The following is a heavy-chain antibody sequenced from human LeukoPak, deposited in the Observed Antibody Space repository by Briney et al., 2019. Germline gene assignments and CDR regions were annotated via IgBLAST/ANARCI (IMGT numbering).Heavy chain of an antibody. D-gene: IGHD6-13*01. CDR3: ATEVAAGGPQDY. J-gene: IGHJ4*02. CDR2: ISYDGSKT. Sequence: GGSLRLSCAASGFTFSSYGMHWVRQAPGKGLEWVAVISYDGSKTYYADSVKGRFTISRDNSKNTLYLQLNSLRAEDTAVYYCATEVAAGGPQDYWGQGTLVTVST. V-gene: IGHV3-30*03. CDR1: GFTFSSYG.